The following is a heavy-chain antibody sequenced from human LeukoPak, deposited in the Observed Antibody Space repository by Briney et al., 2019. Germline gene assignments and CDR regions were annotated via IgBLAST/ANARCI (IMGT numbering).Heavy chain of an antibody. CDR3: AVGATGVTSRGNWFDP. CDR1: VYTLTELS. V-gene: IGHV1-24*01. D-gene: IGHD1-26*01. Sequence: GASVKVSCKVCVYTLTELSMHWVRQAPGKGVGWMGGFDPEDGETIYAQKFQGRVTMTEDTSTDTAYMELSSLRSEDTAVYYCAVGATGVTSRGNWFDPWGQGTLVTVSS. J-gene: IGHJ5*02. CDR2: FDPEDGET.